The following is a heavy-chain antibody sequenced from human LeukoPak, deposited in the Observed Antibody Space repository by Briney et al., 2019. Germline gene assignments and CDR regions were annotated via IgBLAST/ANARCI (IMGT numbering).Heavy chain of an antibody. J-gene: IGHJ4*02. CDR3: AKGDDASQWGYFDY. CDR2: ISWDGGTT. V-gene: IGHV3-43*01. CDR1: GFTFDDYT. D-gene: IGHD2-2*01. Sequence: PGGSLRLSCAASGFTFDDYTMHWVRQAPGKGLEWVSLISWDGGTTYYAGSVKGRFTISRDNNKNSLYLQMNSLRTADTALYYCAKGDDASQWGYFDYWGQGTLVTVSS.